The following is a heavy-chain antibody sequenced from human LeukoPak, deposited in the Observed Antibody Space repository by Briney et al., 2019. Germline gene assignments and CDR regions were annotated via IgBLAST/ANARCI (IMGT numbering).Heavy chain of an antibody. Sequence: ASVKVSCKASGCTFTESLIHGVRQAPAHELEWMGLINPYTGDANYTEKFQGRVTMTRDTSVSTAYMHLSRLRSDDTAVYYCARGKSGFSPWGQGTPVTVSS. CDR1: GCTFTESL. CDR3: ARGKSGFSP. V-gene: IGHV1-2*02. D-gene: IGHD3-22*01. CDR2: INPYTGDA. J-gene: IGHJ4*02.